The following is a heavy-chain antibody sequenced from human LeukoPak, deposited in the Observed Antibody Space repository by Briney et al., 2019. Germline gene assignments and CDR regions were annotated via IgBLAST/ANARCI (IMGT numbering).Heavy chain of an antibody. CDR1: GYTFTSYY. Sequence: ASVKVSCKASGYTFTSYYMHWVRQAPGQGLEWMGIINPSGGSTSYAQKFQGRVTMTRDTSTSTVYMELSSLRSKDTAVYYCARDPGSYYFDYWGQGTLVTVSA. CDR2: INPSGGST. V-gene: IGHV1-46*01. CDR3: ARDPGSYYFDY. J-gene: IGHJ4*02. D-gene: IGHD3-10*01.